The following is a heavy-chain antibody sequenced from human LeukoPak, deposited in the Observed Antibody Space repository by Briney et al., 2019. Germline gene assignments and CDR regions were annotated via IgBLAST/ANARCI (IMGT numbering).Heavy chain of an antibody. CDR3: ARDYYYGSGPYYYYYMDV. J-gene: IGHJ6*03. D-gene: IGHD3-10*01. CDR2: ISAYNGNT. Sequence: ASVKVSCKASGYTFTSYGISWVRQAPGQGLEWMGWISAYNGNTNYAQKLQGRVTMTTDTSTSTAYMELRSLRSDDTAVYYCARDYYYGSGPYYYYYMDVWGKGTTVTVSS. CDR1: GYTFTSYG. V-gene: IGHV1-18*01.